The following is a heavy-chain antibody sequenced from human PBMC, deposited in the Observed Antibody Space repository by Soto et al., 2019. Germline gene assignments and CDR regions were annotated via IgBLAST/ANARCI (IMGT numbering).Heavy chain of an antibody. V-gene: IGHV1-18*04. CDR2: VSAYNGNT. CDR1: GYTFTSYG. CDR3: ARVIADRIVGVTSYYFDY. J-gene: IGHJ4*02. D-gene: IGHD1-26*01. Sequence: QVQLVQSGAEVKKPGASVKVSCKASGYTFTSYGISWVRQAPGQGLEWMGWVSAYNGNTNYAQKLQGRVTMTTDTSTSTAYMELRSLRSDDTAVYYCARVIADRIVGVTSYYFDYWGQGTLVTVSS.